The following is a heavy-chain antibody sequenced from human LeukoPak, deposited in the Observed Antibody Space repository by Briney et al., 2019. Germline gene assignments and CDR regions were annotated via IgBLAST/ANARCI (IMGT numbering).Heavy chain of an antibody. CDR2: MNPNSGNT. V-gene: IGHV1-8*03. CDR3: ARWKVTMVRGVRDYYYMDV. Sequence: GASVKVSCKASGYTFTSYDINWVRQATGQGLEWMGWMNPNSGNTGYAQKFQGRVTITRNTSISTAYMELSSLRSEDTAVYYCARWKVTMVRGVRDYYYMDVWGKGTTVSVSS. J-gene: IGHJ6*03. CDR1: GYTFTSYD. D-gene: IGHD3-10*01.